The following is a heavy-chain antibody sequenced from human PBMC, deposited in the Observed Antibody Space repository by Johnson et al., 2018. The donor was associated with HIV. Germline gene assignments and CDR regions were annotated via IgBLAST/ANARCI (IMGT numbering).Heavy chain of an antibody. D-gene: IGHD6-13*01. Sequence: QVQLVESGGGVVQPGRSLRLSCAASEFSFSTYALHWVRQAPGEGLEWVAVISYDGSNKYYADSVKGRFTISRDNSKNTLYLYMTSLRSDDTTTYYCAKDWGAAAGSGAFDIWGQGTLVTVSS. V-gene: IGHV3-30*04. CDR1: EFSFSTYA. CDR2: ISYDGSNK. J-gene: IGHJ3*02. CDR3: AKDWGAAAGSGAFDI.